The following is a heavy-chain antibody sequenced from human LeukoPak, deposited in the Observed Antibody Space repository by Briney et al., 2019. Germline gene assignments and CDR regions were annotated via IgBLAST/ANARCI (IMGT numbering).Heavy chain of an antibody. V-gene: IGHV3-23*03. CDR3: AKIVAANRRPTYYYYYMDV. CDR2: IYSDNT. D-gene: IGHD2-15*01. Sequence: GGSLRLSCAASGFTFSSYGMSWVRQAPGKGLEWVSFIYSDNTHYSDSVKGRFTISRDNSKNTLYLQMNSLRAEDTAVYYCAKIVAANRRPTYYYYYMDVWGKGTTVTVSS. CDR1: GFTFSSYG. J-gene: IGHJ6*03.